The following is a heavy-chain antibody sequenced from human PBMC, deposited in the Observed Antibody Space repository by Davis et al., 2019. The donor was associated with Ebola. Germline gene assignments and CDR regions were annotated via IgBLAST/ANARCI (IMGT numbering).Heavy chain of an antibody. CDR3: AKGKQWLAYYFDY. CDR1: GFTFDDYA. Sequence: GGSLRLSCAASGFTFDDYAMHWVRQAPGKGLEWVSVIYSGGSTYYADSVKGRFTISRDNSKNTLYLQMNSLRAEDTAVYYCAKGKQWLAYYFDYWGQGTLVTVSS. V-gene: IGHV3-NL1*01. J-gene: IGHJ4*02. CDR2: IYSGGST. D-gene: IGHD6-19*01.